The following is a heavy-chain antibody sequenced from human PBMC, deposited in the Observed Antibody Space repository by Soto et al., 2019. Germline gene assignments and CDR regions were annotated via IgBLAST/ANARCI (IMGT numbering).Heavy chain of an antibody. V-gene: IGHV1-69*01. CDR1: GGTFGSYA. CDR2: IIPIPATA. D-gene: IGHD2-2*01. Sequence: QVQLVQSGAEVKKPGSSVKVSCKASGGTFGSYAISWVRQAPGQGLEWMGGIIPIPATADYAQKFQGRVRIAADESTSTAYMELSRLRSEDTAVYYCARSQGSSTSLEIYYYYYYGMDVWGQGTTVTVSS. CDR3: ARSQGSSTSLEIYYYYYYGMDV. J-gene: IGHJ6*02.